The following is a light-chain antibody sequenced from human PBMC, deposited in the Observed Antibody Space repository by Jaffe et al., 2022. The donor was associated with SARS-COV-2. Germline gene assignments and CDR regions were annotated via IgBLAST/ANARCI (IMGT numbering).Light chain of an antibody. V-gene: IGKV3-20*01. CDR3: QQYGSSPT. CDR2: DAS. CDR1: QSVGNSF. J-gene: IGKJ4*01. Sequence: EIVLTQSPGTLSLSPGERAALSCRASQSVGNSFLAWYQQKPGQAPRLLIYDASSRAAGVPDRFSGSGSRTDFTLTISRLEPEDFAVYYCQQYGSSPTFGGGTKVEI.